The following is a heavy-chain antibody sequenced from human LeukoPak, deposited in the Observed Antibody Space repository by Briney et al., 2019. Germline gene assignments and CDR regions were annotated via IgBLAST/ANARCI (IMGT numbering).Heavy chain of an antibody. D-gene: IGHD2-8*01. Sequence: GGSLRLSCAASGFTFSRYAMTSVRQAPGKGLEWVSGISNSGGFTYYADSVKGRLTISRDNSKNTLYLQMNSLRAEDTALYYCVILYRTNYWGQGTLVTVSS. J-gene: IGHJ4*02. CDR2: ISNSGGFT. CDR1: GFTFSRYA. CDR3: VILYRTNY. V-gene: IGHV3-23*01.